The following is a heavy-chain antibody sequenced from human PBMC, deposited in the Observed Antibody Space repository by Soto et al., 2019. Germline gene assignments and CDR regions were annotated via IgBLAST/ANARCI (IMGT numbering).Heavy chain of an antibody. J-gene: IGHJ6*02. CDR3: ARGTYYYDSSGYYSIHYYYGMDV. D-gene: IGHD3-22*01. CDR2: TYYRSKWYN. V-gene: IGHV6-1*01. Sequence: QVQLQQSGPGLVKPSQTLSLTCAISGDSVSSNSAAWNWIRQSPSRGLEWLGRTYYRSKWYNDYAVSVKSRITINPDTSKHQFSLQLSSVTPEDTAVYYCARGTYYYDSSGYYSIHYYYGMDVWGQGTTVTVSS. CDR1: GDSVSSNSAA.